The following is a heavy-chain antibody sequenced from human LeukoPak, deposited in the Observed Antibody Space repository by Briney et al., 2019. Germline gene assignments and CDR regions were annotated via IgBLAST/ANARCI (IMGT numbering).Heavy chain of an antibody. V-gene: IGHV3-21*05. CDR1: GDEFTSHI. J-gene: IGHJ4*02. D-gene: IGHD1-1*01. CDR2: IHSSGNYI. Sequence: PGGSLRLSCSASASGDEFTSHIMHWARQAPGEGLEWISYIHSSGNYIIDAASVKGRFTVSRDTARNSLYLQMNSLRVEDTAMYYCAREWNSRATFDYWGQGTLVTVSS. CDR3: AREWNSRATFDY.